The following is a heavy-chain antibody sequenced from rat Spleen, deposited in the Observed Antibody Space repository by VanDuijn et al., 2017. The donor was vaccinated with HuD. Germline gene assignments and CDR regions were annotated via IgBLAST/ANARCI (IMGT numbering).Heavy chain of an antibody. CDR3: VRQDTSGYSNWFAY. CDR1: GFTFSDYY. D-gene: IGHD4-3*01. V-gene: IGHV5-29*01. CDR2: ISYDGSTT. J-gene: IGHJ3*01. Sequence: EVQLVESDGGLVQPGRSLKLSCAASGFTFSDYYMAWVRQAPTKGLEWVATISYDGSTTYYRDSVKGRFTVSRDNAKNTLYLQLDSLRSEDTATYYCVRQDTSGYSNWFAYWGQGALVTVSS.